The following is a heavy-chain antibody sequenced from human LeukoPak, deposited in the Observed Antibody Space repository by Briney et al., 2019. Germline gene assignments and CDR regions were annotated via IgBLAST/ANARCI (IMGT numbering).Heavy chain of an antibody. D-gene: IGHD3-22*01. CDR3: ARGGKPYYYDSSGYWRPGDY. Sequence: GASVKVSCKASGYTFTSYDINWVRQATGQGLEWMGWMNPNSGNIGYAQKFQGRVTMTRNTSISTAYMELSSLRSEDTAVYYCARGGKPYYYDSSGYWRPGDYWGQGTLVTVS. J-gene: IGHJ4*02. V-gene: IGHV1-8*01. CDR1: GYTFTSYD. CDR2: MNPNSGNI.